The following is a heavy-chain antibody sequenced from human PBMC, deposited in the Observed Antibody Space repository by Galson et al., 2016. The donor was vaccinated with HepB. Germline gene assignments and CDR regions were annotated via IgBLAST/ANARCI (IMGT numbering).Heavy chain of an antibody. CDR3: ARRVYYFDY. CDR1: GGSISSGAFH. Sequence: SETLSLTCTVSGGSISSGAFHWGWIRQPPGKGLEWIGTFSYGVSTHYHSSLNSRVTISVDTSKNQFSLKLSSVTAADTAVYYCARRVYYFDYWGQGTLVTVSS. J-gene: IGHJ4*02. D-gene: IGHD2-8*01. CDR2: FSYGVST. V-gene: IGHV4-39*01.